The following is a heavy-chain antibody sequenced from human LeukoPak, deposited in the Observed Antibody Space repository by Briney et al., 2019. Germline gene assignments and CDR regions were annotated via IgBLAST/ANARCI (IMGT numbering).Heavy chain of an antibody. D-gene: IGHD6-13*01. J-gene: IGHJ4*02. CDR2: ISAYNGNT. V-gene: IGHV1-18*01. CDR3: ARGGPEYSSSWYPLDFDY. Sequence: GASVKVSCKASGYTFTRYGISWVRQAPGQGLEWMGWISAYNGNTNYAQKLQGRVTMTTDTSTSTAYMELRSLRSDDTAVYYCARGGPEYSSSWYPLDFDYWGQGTLVTVSS. CDR1: GYTFTRYG.